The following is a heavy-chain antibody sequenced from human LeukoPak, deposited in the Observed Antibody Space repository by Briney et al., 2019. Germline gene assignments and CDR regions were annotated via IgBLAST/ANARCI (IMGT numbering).Heavy chain of an antibody. CDR2: ISYDGSNK. D-gene: IGHD2-21*01. J-gene: IGHJ5*02. CDR1: GFTFSSYG. Sequence: PGGSLRLSCAASGFTFSSYGMHWVPQAPGKGLEWVAVISYDGSNKYYADSVKGRFTISRDNSKNTLYLQMNSLRAEDTAVYYCARDGVEFYNWFDPWGQGTLVTVSS. CDR3: ARDGVEFYNWFDP. V-gene: IGHV3-30*03.